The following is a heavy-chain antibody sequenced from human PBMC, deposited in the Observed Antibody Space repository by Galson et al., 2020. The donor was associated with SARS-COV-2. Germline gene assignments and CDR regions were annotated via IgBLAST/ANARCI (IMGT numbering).Heavy chain of an antibody. V-gene: IGHV3-74*01. CDR1: GLTLSTYW. CDR3: ARLPPGY. Sequence: GESLKISCTASGLTLSTYWMDWVRQVPGKGLVWVARIRTDGISASYADSVKGRFTISRDNAKNTLYLQMNSLRVEDTAVYYCARLPPGYWGQGTLVTVSS. CDR2: IRTDGISA. J-gene: IGHJ4*02.